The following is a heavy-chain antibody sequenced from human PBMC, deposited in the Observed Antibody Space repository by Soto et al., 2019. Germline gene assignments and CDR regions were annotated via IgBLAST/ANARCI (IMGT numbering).Heavy chain of an antibody. D-gene: IGHD6-13*01. V-gene: IGHV4-34*01. CDR2: INHSGST. CDR3: ARGVSSSWYDYYYGMDV. CDR1: GGSFSGYY. J-gene: IGHJ6*02. Sequence: SETLSLTCAVYGGSFSGYYWSWIRQPPGKGLEWIGEINHSGSTNYNPSLKSRVTISVDTSKNQFSLKLSSVTAADTAVYYCARGVSSSWYDYYYGMDVWGQGTTVTVSS.